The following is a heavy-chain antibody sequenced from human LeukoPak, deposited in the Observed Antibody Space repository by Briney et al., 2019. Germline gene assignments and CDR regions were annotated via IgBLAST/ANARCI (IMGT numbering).Heavy chain of an antibody. CDR3: ARVRGKGHMVRAHAFDI. J-gene: IGHJ3*02. Sequence: RGSLRLSCAASGFTFSSYAMHWVRQAPGKGLEWVAVISYDGSNKYYADSVKGRFTISRDNSKNTLYLQMNSLRAEDTAVYYCARVRGKGHMVRAHAFDIWGQGTMVTVSS. CDR2: ISYDGSNK. D-gene: IGHD3-10*01. V-gene: IGHV3-30-3*01. CDR1: GFTFSSYA.